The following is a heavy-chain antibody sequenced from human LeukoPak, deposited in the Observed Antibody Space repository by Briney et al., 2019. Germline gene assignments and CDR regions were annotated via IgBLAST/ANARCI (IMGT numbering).Heavy chain of an antibody. CDR2: IYYSGST. J-gene: IGHJ6*02. CDR3: AGKTDYYYGMDV. V-gene: IGHV4-59*08. Sequence: SETLSLTCSVSGGSINSYYWSWIRQPPGKGLEWIGYIYYSGSTNYNPSLKSRVTISVDTSKNQFSLKLSSVTAADTAVYYCAGKTDYYYGMDVWGQGTTVTVSS. CDR1: GGSINSYY.